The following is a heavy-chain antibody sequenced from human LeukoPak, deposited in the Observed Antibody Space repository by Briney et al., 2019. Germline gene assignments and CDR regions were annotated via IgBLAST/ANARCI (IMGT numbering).Heavy chain of an antibody. Sequence: GASVKVSCKASGYTFTVYSINWVRQAPGQGLEWMGWINPNTAFPTYAQGFRGRFVFSVDTSVTTAYLQINSLKAEDTAVYYCARAYQPLGGLSFPDSWGQGTLVTVSS. V-gene: IGHV7-4-1*02. CDR2: INPNTAFP. D-gene: IGHD3-16*02. J-gene: IGHJ5*01. CDR3: ARAYQPLGGLSFPDS. CDR1: GYTFTVYS.